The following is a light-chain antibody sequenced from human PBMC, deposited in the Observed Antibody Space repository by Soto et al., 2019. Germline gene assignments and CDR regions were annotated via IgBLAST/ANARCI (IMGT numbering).Light chain of an antibody. V-gene: IGKV3-20*01. CDR1: QSVSTNY. Sequence: EIVLTQSPRTLSLSPGERASLSCRASQSVSTNYLAWYQQKSGQPPRLLVYAASSRAAGIPDRFSGSGSGTDFTLTISGLEPEDFAVYYCQQYGSSSYTFGQGTKLEIK. CDR3: QQYGSSSYT. CDR2: AAS. J-gene: IGKJ2*01.